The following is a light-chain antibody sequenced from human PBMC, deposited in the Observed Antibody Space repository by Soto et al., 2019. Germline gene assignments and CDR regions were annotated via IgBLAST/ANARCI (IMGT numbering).Light chain of an antibody. CDR3: QQYGRARPIT. Sequence: EIVLTQSPGTLSLSPGERATLSCRASQSVSSSYLAWYQQKPGQAPRLLIYGASSRATGIPDRFSGSGSGTDFTLTISRLEPEDFAVYYCQQYGRARPITWGQGTRLE. CDR1: QSVSSSY. CDR2: GAS. J-gene: IGKJ5*01. V-gene: IGKV3-20*01.